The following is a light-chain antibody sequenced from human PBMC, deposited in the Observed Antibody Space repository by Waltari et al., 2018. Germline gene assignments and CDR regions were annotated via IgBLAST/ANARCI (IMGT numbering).Light chain of an antibody. CDR1: SSRS. CDR2: GTS. J-gene: IGKJ1*01. Sequence: SSRSLAWLQQKPGQAPRLLIYGTSTRATVLPDRFSGSGSGTDFSLTISRLEPEDFAVYYCQKYVGLPPTFGRGTKVEIK. CDR3: QKYVGLPPT. V-gene: IGKV3-20*01.